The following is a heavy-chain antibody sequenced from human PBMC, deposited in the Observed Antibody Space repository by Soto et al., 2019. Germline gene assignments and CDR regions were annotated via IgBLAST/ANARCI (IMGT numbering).Heavy chain of an antibody. CDR2: IWYDGSNK. Sequence: GGSLRLSCAASGFTFSSYGMHWVRQAPGKGLEWVAVIWYDGSNKYYAYSVKGRFTISRDNSKNTLYLQMNSLRAEDTAVYYCARVSHQNCSGGSCYHFYYYYYGMDVWGQGTTVTVSS. J-gene: IGHJ6*02. V-gene: IGHV3-33*01. D-gene: IGHD2-15*01. CDR3: ARVSHQNCSGGSCYHFYYYYYGMDV. CDR1: GFTFSSYG.